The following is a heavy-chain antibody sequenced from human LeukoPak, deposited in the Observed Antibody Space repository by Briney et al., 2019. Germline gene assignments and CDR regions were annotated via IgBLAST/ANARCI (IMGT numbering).Heavy chain of an antibody. CDR1: GFTFSAYA. D-gene: IGHD1-26*01. Sequence: GGSLRLSCAASGFTFSAYAMYWVRQAPGKGLEWVALMSYDGGDKYYADSVKGRFTISRDNSKNTLYLQMNSLRAEDTAVYYCAKLGNSGSYLGAFDIWGQGTMVTVSS. CDR3: AKLGNSGSYLGAFDI. V-gene: IGHV3-30-3*02. CDR2: MSYDGGDK. J-gene: IGHJ3*02.